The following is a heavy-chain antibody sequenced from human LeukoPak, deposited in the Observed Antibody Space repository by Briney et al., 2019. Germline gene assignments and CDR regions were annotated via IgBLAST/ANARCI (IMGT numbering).Heavy chain of an antibody. V-gene: IGHV3-23*01. CDR1: RFTFTSFG. D-gene: IGHD5-18*01. CDR2: ISGRRGSR. Sequence: GGSLRLSCAASRFTFTSFGMSWVRQAPGKGLEWVSTISGRRGSRYYADSLKRRFTISRDNAKNTLYLQMNTLRAEDKAVYYCAKASRFGYSYGPREYFYYMDVWGKGTTVTISS. CDR3: AKASRFGYSYGPREYFYYMDV. J-gene: IGHJ6*03.